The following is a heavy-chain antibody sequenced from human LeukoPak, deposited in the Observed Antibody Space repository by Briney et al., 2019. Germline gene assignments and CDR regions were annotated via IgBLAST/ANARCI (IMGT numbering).Heavy chain of an antibody. CDR3: AIQTNPNYFDY. V-gene: IGHV5-51*01. CDR1: GYSFTSYW. J-gene: IGHJ4*02. CDR2: IYPGDSDT. Sequence: GESLKISCKGSGYSFTSYWIGWVRQMPGKGLEWMGIIYPGDSDTRYSPSFQGQVTISADKSISTAYLQWSSLKASDTAVYHCAIQTNPNYFDYWGQGTLVTVSS. D-gene: IGHD1-14*01.